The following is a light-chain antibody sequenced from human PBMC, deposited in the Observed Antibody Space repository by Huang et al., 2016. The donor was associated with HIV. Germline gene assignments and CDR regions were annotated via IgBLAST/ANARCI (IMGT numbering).Light chain of an antibody. CDR1: QDISNY. J-gene: IGKJ2*01. CDR2: GAS. Sequence: DIQMTQSPSSLSASVGDRVTITCQASQDISNYLKWYQQKPGKAPKLLIYGASNLETGVPSRFSGSRSGTHFTFTINNLQPEDIATYYCQQYDNLHTFGQGTKLEIK. V-gene: IGKV1-33*01. CDR3: QQYDNLHT.